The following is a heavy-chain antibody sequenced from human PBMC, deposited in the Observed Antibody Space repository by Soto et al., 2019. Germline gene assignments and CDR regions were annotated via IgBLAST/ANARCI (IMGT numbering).Heavy chain of an antibody. D-gene: IGHD2-15*01. Sequence: GGSLRLSCAASGFTFSSYWMSWVRQAPGKGLEWVANIKQDGSEKYYVDSVKGRFTISRDNAKNSLYLQMNSLRAEDTAVYYCARVDDFLNCSGGSCRRSNYMDVWGKGTTVTVSS. CDR3: ARVDDFLNCSGGSCRRSNYMDV. J-gene: IGHJ6*03. CDR2: IKQDGSEK. V-gene: IGHV3-7*01. CDR1: GFTFSSYW.